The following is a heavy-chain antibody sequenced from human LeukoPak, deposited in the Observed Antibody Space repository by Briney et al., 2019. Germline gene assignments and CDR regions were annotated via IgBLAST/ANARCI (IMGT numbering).Heavy chain of an antibody. V-gene: IGHV3-30*18. CDR3: AKDPPMPTI. D-gene: IGHD2-2*01. CDR1: GFTFSSYG. J-gene: IGHJ4*02. Sequence: GGSLRLSCAASGFTFSSYGMHWVRQAPGKGLEWVAVISYDGSNKYYADSVKGRFTISRNNSKNTLYLQMNSLRAEDTAVYYCAKDPPMPTIWGQGTLVTASS. CDR2: ISYDGSNK.